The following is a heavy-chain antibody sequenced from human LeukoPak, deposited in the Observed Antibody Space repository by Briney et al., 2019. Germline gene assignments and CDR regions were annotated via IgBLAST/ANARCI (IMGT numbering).Heavy chain of an antibody. CDR3: TRLRWSPADAFEI. J-gene: IGHJ3*02. D-gene: IGHD3-3*01. V-gene: IGHV4-59*04. CDR1: GGSISSYY. Sequence: SETLPLTCTVSGGSISSYYWSWIRQPPGKGLEWIGNIYSSGNTYYNPSLKSRVTLSVDTSRNQFSLKLNSVTAADTAVYYCTRLRWSPADAFEIWGQGTLVIVSS. CDR2: IYSSGNT.